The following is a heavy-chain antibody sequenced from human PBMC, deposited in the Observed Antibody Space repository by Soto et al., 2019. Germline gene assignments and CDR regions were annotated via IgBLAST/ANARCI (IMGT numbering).Heavy chain of an antibody. J-gene: IGHJ3*02. Sequence: ASVKVSLKASGYNFCSGYGIHWVRQAPGQGLEWMGIINPTGTMTRYSERFQGRLIMTRGTSTSTDYMELSSLTSEDTAVFFCARYTVGDHDAFDIWGKGTMVTV. CDR1: GYNFCSGYG. V-gene: IGHV1-46*01. D-gene: IGHD2-2*02. CDR2: INPTGTMT. CDR3: ARYTVGDHDAFDI.